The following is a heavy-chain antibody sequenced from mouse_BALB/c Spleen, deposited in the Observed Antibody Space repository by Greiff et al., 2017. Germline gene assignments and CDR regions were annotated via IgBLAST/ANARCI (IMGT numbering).Heavy chain of an antibody. Sequence: EVKLVESGGGLVKPGGSLKLSCAASGFTFSSYAMSWVRQTPEKRLEWVASISSGGSTYYPDSVKGRFTISRDNARNILYLQMSSLRSEDTAMYYCARGGITTEAWFAYWGQGTTLTVSS. CDR1: GFTFSSYA. J-gene: IGHJ2*01. CDR3: ARGGITTEAWFAY. CDR2: ISSGGST. D-gene: IGHD2-4*01. V-gene: IGHV5-6-5*01.